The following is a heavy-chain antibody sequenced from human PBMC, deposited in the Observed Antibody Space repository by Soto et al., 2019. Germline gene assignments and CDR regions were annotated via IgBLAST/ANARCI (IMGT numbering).Heavy chain of an antibody. D-gene: IGHD2-15*01. CDR3: ARPTTKGYCSGGSCYSY. CDR1: GGTFSSYT. J-gene: IGHJ4*02. Sequence: GASVKVSCKASGGTFSSYTISWVRQAPGQGLEWMGRFIPILGIANYAQKFQGRVTITADKSTSTAYMELSSLRSEDTAVYYCARPTTKGYCSGGSCYSYWGQGTLVTVSS. V-gene: IGHV1-69*02. CDR2: FIPILGIA.